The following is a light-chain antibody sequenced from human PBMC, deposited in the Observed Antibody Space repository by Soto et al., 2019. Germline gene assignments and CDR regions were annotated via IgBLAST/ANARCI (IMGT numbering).Light chain of an antibody. CDR1: QSISSW. V-gene: IGKV1-5*03. CDR2: KAS. CDR3: QQYRSYSWT. Sequence: DIQMTQSPSTLSASVGDRVTITCRASQSISSWLVWYQEKPGKAPKLLIYKASTLESGVPSRFSGSGSGTEFTLSISSLQPDDFATYYCQQYRSYSWTFGQGTKVEI. J-gene: IGKJ1*01.